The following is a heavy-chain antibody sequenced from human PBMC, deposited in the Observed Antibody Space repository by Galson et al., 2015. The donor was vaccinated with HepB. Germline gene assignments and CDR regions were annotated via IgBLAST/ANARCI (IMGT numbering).Heavy chain of an antibody. D-gene: IGHD3-16*01. CDR3: ARGGSAGPFDF. Sequence: SLRLSCAASGFTFSSFAMSWVRQPPGKGLQWVSSLSGSGGNIYYASSVRGRFTVSRDNSKNTLFLHMNSLRVDDTAIYYCARGGSAGPFDFWGQGTLVTVSS. CDR1: GFTFSSFA. J-gene: IGHJ4*02. V-gene: IGHV3-23*01. CDR2: LSGSGGNI.